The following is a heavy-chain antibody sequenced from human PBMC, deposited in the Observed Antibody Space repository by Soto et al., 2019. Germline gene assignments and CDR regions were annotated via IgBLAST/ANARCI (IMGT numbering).Heavy chain of an antibody. CDR2: ISGSGGST. Sequence: GGSLRLSCAASGFTFSSYAMSWVRQAPGKGLGWVSAISGSGGSTYYADSVKGRFTISRDNSKNTLYLQMNSLRAEDTAVYYCAKEGCSSTSCYDYYYYYYGMDVWGQGTTVTVSS. V-gene: IGHV3-23*01. J-gene: IGHJ6*02. D-gene: IGHD2-2*01. CDR3: AKEGCSSTSCYDYYYYYYGMDV. CDR1: GFTFSSYA.